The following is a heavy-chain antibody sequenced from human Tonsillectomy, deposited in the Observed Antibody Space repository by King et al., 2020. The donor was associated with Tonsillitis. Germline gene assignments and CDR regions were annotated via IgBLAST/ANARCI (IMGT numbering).Heavy chain of an antibody. J-gene: IGHJ4*02. D-gene: IGHD4-23*01. CDR1: GFTFSSYN. CDR3: ARDLRDRVTPMPYFDY. Sequence: VQLVESGGGLVKPGGSLRLSCAASGFTFSSYNMNWVRQAPGKGLEWVSSISSSSSYIYYADSVKGRLTISRDNAKNSLYLQMNSLSAEDTALYYCARDLRDRVTPMPYFDYWGQGTLVTVSS. CDR2: ISSSSSYI. V-gene: IGHV3-21*01.